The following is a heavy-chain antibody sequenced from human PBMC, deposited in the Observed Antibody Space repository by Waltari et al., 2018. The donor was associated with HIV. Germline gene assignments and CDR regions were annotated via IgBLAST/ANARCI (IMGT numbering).Heavy chain of an antibody. D-gene: IGHD2-2*01. J-gene: IGHJ6*02. V-gene: IGHV1-69*01. Sequence: VSCKASGGTFSSYAISWVRQAPGQGLEWMGGIIPIFGTANYAQKFQGRVTITADESTSTAYMELSSLRSEDTAVYYCARDRPFSCSSTSCYAYYYYGMDVWGQGTTVTVSS. CDR3: ARDRPFSCSSTSCYAYYYYGMDV. CDR2: IIPIFGTA. CDR1: GGTFSSYA.